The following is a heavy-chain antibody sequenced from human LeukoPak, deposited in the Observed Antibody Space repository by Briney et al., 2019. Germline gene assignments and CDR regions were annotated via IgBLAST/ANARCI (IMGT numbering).Heavy chain of an antibody. D-gene: IGHD3-10*01. CDR3: ARPRYGSGSLDS. CDR2: INHSGST. V-gene: IGHV4-34*01. CDR1: GGSFSGHY. J-gene: IGHJ4*02. Sequence: SETLSLTCAVYGGSFSGHYWTWIRQLPGMGLEWIGEINHSGSTTYNPSLNTRVTISVDTSKNQISLKLSSVTAADTAVYYCARPRYGSGSLDSWGQGTLVTVSS.